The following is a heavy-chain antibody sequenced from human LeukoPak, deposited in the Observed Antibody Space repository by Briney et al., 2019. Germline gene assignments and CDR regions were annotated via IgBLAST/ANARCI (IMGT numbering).Heavy chain of an antibody. V-gene: IGHV1-8*01. J-gene: IGHJ4*02. CDR2: RNPNSGNT. CDR3: ARSGYSTPSYYFDY. D-gene: IGHD3-22*01. CDR1: GYTFTSYD. Sequence: ASVKVSCKASGYTFTSYDINWVRQATGQGLEWMGWRNPNSGNTGYAQKFQGRVTMTRNTSISTAYMELSSLRSEDTAVYYCARSGYSTPSYYFDYWGQGTLVTVSS.